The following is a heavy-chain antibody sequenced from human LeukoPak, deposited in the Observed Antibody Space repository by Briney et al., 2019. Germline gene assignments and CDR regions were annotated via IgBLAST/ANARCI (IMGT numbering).Heavy chain of an antibody. V-gene: IGHV3-33*01. CDR3: ARDGSGWGYCSGGSCYGMGYYYYGMDV. Sequence: GGSLRLSCAASGFTFSSYGMHWVRQAPGKGLEWVAVIWYDGSNKYYADSVKGRFTISRDNSKNTLYLQMNSLRAEDTAVYYCARDGSGWGYCSGGSCYGMGYYYYGMDVWGQGTTVTVSS. CDR1: GFTFSSYG. CDR2: IWYDGSNK. J-gene: IGHJ6*02. D-gene: IGHD2-15*01.